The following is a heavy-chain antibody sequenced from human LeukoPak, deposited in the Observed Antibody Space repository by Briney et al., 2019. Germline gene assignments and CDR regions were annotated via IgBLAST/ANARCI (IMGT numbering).Heavy chain of an antibody. CDR1: GFTLGAFA. D-gene: IGHD1-1*01. CDR2: IDKDGRST. V-gene: IGHV3-43*02. J-gene: IGHJ6*02. CDR3: TTWAFYHSLDV. Sequence: GGSLRLSCAASGFTLGAFAMHWVRQAPGKGLEWVSLIDKDGRSTYYADSVKGRITISRDNSKNSLYLQMNSLRTEDTALYYCTTWAFYHSLDVWGQGTTVTVSS.